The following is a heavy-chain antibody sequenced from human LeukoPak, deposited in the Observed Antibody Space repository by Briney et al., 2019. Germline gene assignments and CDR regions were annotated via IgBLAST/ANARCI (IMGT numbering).Heavy chain of an antibody. J-gene: IGHJ6*03. V-gene: IGHV3-21*01. Sequence: GGSLRLSCAASGFTFSSYSMNWVRQAPGKGLEWVSSISSSSSYIYYADSVKGRFTISRDNAKNSLYLQMNSLRGEDTAVYYCARGFYSNPYYYGSGSFPPNSYYYYYMDVWGKGTTVTVSS. CDR3: ARGFYSNPYYYGSGSFPPNSYYYYYMDV. CDR1: GFTFSSYS. D-gene: IGHD3-10*01. CDR2: ISSSSSYI.